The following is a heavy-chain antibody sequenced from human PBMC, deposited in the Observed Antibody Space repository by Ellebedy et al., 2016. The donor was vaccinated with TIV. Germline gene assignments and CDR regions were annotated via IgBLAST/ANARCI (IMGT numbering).Heavy chain of an antibody. CDR3: ARATVVTANPNYYYGMDV. CDR2: IYYSGST. D-gene: IGHD2-21*02. J-gene: IGHJ6*02. CDR1: GGSVSSGSYY. V-gene: IGHV4-61*01. Sequence: SETLSLTXTVSGGSVSSGSYYWSWIRQPPGKGLEWIGYIYYSGSTNYNPSLKSRVTISVDTPKNQFSLKLSSVTAADTAVYYCARATVVTANPNYYYGMDVWGQGTTVTVSS.